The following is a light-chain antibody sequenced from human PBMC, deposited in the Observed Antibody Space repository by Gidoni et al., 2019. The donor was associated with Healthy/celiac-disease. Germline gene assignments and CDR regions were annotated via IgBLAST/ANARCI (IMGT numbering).Light chain of an antibody. CDR3: QQRSNWPPWT. J-gene: IGKJ1*01. CDR1: QSVSSY. V-gene: IGKV3-11*01. CDR2: DAS. Sequence: EIVLTQSQATLSLSPGERATLSCRASQSVSSYLAWYQQKPGQAPRLLIYDASNRATCIPARFSGSVSGTDFTLTISSLEPEDFAVYYCQQRSNWPPWTFGQXTKVEIK.